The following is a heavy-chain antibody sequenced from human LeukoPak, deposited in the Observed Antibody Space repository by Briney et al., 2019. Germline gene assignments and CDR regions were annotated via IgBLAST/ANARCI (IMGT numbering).Heavy chain of an antibody. J-gene: IGHJ4*02. CDR3: ARGDGYNSYYFDY. CDR1: GFTFSSFG. Sequence: GGSLRLSCAASGFTFSSFGMSWVRQAPGKGLEWVSAITGSGRSTYYADSVKGRFTISRDNSKNTLYLQMNSLRAEDTAVYYCARGDGYNSYYFDYWGQGTLVTVSS. D-gene: IGHD5-24*01. CDR2: ITGSGRST. V-gene: IGHV3-23*01.